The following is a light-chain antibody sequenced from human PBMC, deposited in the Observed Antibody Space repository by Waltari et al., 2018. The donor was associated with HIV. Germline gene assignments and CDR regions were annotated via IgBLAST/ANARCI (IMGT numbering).Light chain of an antibody. CDR3: QAWDSSTVL. V-gene: IGLV3-1*01. J-gene: IGLJ2*01. CDR1: HSGDTY. CDR2: QDD. Sequence: SHELTQPPSVSVSPGQTASITCSGDHSGDTYASWYQQKPGHSPVLVIYQDDKRPSGIPERFSGANSGNTATLTITGTQAMDEADYYCQAWDSSTVLFGGGTKLTVL.